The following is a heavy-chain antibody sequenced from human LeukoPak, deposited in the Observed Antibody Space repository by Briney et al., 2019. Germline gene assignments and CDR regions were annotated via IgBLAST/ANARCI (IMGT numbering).Heavy chain of an antibody. V-gene: IGHV4-39*01. D-gene: IGHD3-22*01. Sequence: PSEALSVTCTVSVGSISSSSYYWGWIRQPPGKGLEWIGSIYYSGSTYYNPSLKSRVTISVDTSKNQFSLKLSSVTAADTAVYYCAGSSGYYPNWFDPWGQGTLVTVSS. CDR1: VGSISSSSYY. J-gene: IGHJ5*02. CDR2: IYYSGST. CDR3: AGSSGYYPNWFDP.